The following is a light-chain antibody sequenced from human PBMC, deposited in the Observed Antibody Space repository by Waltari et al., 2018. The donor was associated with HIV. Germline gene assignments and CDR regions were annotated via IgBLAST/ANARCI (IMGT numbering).Light chain of an antibody. V-gene: IGLV2-8*01. Sequence: QSALTQPPSASVSPGQSVTIPCTGTSSDVGVYNYLSRYQQHPGKAPKHIIYEVSKRPSGVPDRFSGSKSGSTASLTVSGLQAEDEADYYCSSYAGSNNRWVFGGGTKLTVL. CDR2: EVS. J-gene: IGLJ3*02. CDR1: SSDVGVYNY. CDR3: SSYAGSNNRWV.